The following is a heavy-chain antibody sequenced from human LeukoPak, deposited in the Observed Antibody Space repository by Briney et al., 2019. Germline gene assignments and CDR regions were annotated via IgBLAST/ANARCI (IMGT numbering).Heavy chain of an antibody. CDR3: ARAAMVTYFDY. J-gene: IGHJ4*02. CDR2: INHSGST. V-gene: IGHV4-34*01. D-gene: IGHD5-18*01. CDR1: GFTFSSYW. Sequence: GSLILSCAASGFTFSSYWMTWIRQPPGKGLEWIGEINHSGSTNYNPSLKSRVTISVDTSKNQFSLKLSSVTAADTAVYYCARAAMVTYFDYWGQGTLVTVSS.